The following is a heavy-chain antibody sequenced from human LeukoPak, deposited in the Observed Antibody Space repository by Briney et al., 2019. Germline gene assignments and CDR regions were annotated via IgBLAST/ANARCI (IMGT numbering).Heavy chain of an antibody. J-gene: IGHJ6*02. CDR2: ISGSGGST. Sequence: GGSLRLSCAASGFTFSSYAMSWVRQAPGKGLEWVSAISGSGGSTYYADSVKGRFTISRDNSKNTLYLQVNSLRAEDTAVYYCAKALGYCSSTSCYRYYYYYGMDVWGQGTTVTVSS. CDR3: AKALGYCSSTSCYRYYYYYGMDV. D-gene: IGHD2-2*01. V-gene: IGHV3-23*01. CDR1: GFTFSSYA.